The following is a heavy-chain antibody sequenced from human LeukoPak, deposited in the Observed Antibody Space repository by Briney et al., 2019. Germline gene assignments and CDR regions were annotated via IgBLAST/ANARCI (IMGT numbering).Heavy chain of an antibody. V-gene: IGHV1-18*01. CDR2: ISAYNGNT. D-gene: IGHD6-13*01. CDR1: GYTFTSYG. Sequence: ASVKVSCKASGYTFTSYGISWVRQAPGQGLEWMGWISAYNGNTNYAQKLQGRVTMTTDTSTSTAYMELRSLRSDDTAVYYCARRRYSSSWYGGGYYYYYYMDVWGKGTTVTVSS. J-gene: IGHJ6*03. CDR3: ARRRYSSSWYGGGYYYYYYMDV.